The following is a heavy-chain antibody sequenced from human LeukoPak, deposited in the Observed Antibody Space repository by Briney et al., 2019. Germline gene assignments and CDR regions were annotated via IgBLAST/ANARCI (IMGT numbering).Heavy chain of an antibody. CDR2: ITGSGGRT. Sequence: PGGSLRLSCAASGFTFSSYAMNWVRQAPGKGLEWVSAITGSGGRTYYADSVKGRFTISRDNAKNSLYLQMNSLRAEDTAVYYCARVFDSGWDYWGQGTLVTVSS. CDR3: ARVFDSGWDY. J-gene: IGHJ4*02. V-gene: IGHV3-23*01. D-gene: IGHD6-19*01. CDR1: GFTFSSYA.